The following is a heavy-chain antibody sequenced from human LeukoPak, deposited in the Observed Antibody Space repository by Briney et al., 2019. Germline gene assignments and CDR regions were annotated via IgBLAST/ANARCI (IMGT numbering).Heavy chain of an antibody. D-gene: IGHD3-22*01. J-gene: IGHJ4*02. CDR3: ARVDSSGYYYPY. CDR1: GGSISSYY. CDR2: IYYSGST. V-gene: IGHV4-59*01. Sequence: SETLSLTCTVSGGSISSYYWSWIRQPPGKGLEWIGYIYYSGSTNYNPSLKSRVTISVDTSKDQFSLKLSSVTAADTAVYYCARVDSSGYYYPYWGQGTLATVSS.